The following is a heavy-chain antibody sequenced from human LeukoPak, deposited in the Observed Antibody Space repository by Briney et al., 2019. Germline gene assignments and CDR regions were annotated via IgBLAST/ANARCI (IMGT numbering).Heavy chain of an antibody. CDR3: ARESGNYYVSAFDI. V-gene: IGHV4-34*01. CDR1: GGSFSGYY. CDR2: INHSGST. Sequence: PSETLSLTCAVYGGSFSGYYRSWIRQPPGRGVEWSGEINHSGSTNYNPSLKSRVTISVDTSKTQSSLKLSSVTAADTAVYYCARESGNYYVSAFDIWGQGTMVTVSS. D-gene: IGHD1-26*01. J-gene: IGHJ3*02.